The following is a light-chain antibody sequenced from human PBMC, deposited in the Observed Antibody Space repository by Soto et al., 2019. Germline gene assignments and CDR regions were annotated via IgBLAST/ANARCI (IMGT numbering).Light chain of an antibody. CDR1: SNDVGGYNY. J-gene: IGLJ1*01. CDR3: TSYTSTIPYV. Sequence: QSVLTQPASVTGSPGQSITSSCTGSSNDVGGYNYVSWYQQHPGQAPKLIIYEVSDRPSGVSPRFSGSKSGNTASLTISGLQVEDEADYFCTSYTSTIPYVFGSGTKVTVL. CDR2: EVS. V-gene: IGLV2-14*01.